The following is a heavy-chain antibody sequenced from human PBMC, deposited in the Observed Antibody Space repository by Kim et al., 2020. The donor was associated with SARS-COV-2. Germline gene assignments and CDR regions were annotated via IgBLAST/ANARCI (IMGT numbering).Heavy chain of an antibody. CDR2: IYWDDDK. CDR3: AHISDTAMGNYCFYGMDV. Sequence: SGPTLVNPTQTLTLTCTFSGFSLSTSGVGVGWIRQPPGKALEWLALIYWDDDKRYSPSLKSRLTITKDTSKNQVVPTMTNMDPVDTATYYCAHISDTAMGNYCFYGMDVWGQGTTVTVSS. V-gene: IGHV2-5*02. CDR1: GFSLSTSGVG. D-gene: IGHD5-18*01. J-gene: IGHJ6*02.